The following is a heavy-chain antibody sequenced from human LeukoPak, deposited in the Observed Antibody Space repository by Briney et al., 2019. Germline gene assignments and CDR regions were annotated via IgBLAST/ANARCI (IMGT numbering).Heavy chain of an antibody. CDR1: GFTFNDYS. CDR2: IGSDSGNT. V-gene: IGHV3-48*01. CDR3: AKEGSYYDSSGYNYYYGMDV. J-gene: IGHJ6*02. D-gene: IGHD3-22*01. Sequence: GGSLRLSCAASGFTFNDYSMNWVRQAPGKGLEWISYIGSDSGNTNYADSVKGRFTISGDNSKNTLYLQMNSLRAEDTAVYYCAKEGSYYDSSGYNYYYGMDVWGQGTTVTVSS.